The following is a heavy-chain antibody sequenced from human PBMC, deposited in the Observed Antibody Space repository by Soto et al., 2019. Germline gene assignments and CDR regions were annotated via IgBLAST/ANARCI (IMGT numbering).Heavy chain of an antibody. D-gene: IGHD1-26*01. CDR1: GFTFSNYA. CDR3: AKDGSNNFDY. CDR2: MSYEGSNE. V-gene: IGHV3-30*18. Sequence: QVQLVASGGGVVQPGRSLRLSCAASGFTFSNYAMHWVRQAPGKGLEWVAVMSYEGSNEYYADSLKGRFTISRDKSKNTRYLQMTRLRAEDPAVYYCAKDGSNNFDYWGQGTLVTVSS. J-gene: IGHJ4*02.